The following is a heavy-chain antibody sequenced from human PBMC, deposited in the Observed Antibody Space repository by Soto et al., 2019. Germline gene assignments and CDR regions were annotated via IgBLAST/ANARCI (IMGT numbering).Heavy chain of an antibody. Sequence: QLQLQESGSGLVKPSQTLSLTCAVSGGSMSSGDYSWNWIRQPPGKGLEWIGYIYYGGSTYNNPSLQSQVTMSLDRSRNQFSLKLNSVTAADTAVYYCARVRREYDNSGPVDYWGQGTLVTVSS. CDR1: GGSMSSGDYS. CDR2: IYYGGST. V-gene: IGHV4-30-2*01. CDR3: ARVRREYDNSGPVDY. D-gene: IGHD3-22*01. J-gene: IGHJ4*02.